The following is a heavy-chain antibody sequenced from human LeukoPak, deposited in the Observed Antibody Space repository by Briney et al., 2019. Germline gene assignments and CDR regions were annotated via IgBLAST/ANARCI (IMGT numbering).Heavy chain of an antibody. J-gene: IGHJ4*02. CDR1: GGSISSYY. V-gene: IGHV4-4*07. CDR3: ARGSLWFGELNYDY. D-gene: IGHD3-10*01. Sequence: SETLSLTCTVSGGSISSYYWSWIRQPAGKGLEWIGRIYTSGSTNYNPSLKSRVTMSVDTSKNQFSLKLSSVTAADTAVYYCARGSLWFGELNYDYWGPGTLVTVSS. CDR2: IYTSGST.